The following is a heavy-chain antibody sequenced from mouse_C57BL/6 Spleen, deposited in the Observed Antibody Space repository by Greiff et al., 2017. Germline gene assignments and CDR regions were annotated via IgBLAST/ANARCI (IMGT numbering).Heavy chain of an antibody. CDR3: TRRKNLGHWYFDV. CDR1: GYTFTDYE. CDR2: IDPETGGT. V-gene: IGHV1-15*01. J-gene: IGHJ1*03. Sequence: VQLQQSGAELVRPGASVTLSCKASGYTFTDYEMHWVKQTPVHGLEWIGAIDPETGGTAYNQKFQGKAILTADKSSSTAYMELRSLTSEDSAVYYCTRRKNLGHWYFDVWGTGTTVTVSS.